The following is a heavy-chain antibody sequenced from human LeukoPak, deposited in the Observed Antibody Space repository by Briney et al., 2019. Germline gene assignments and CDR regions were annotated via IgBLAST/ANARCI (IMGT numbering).Heavy chain of an antibody. V-gene: IGHV3-11*06. CDR3: ASSFSLELTDYYFDY. J-gene: IGHJ4*02. Sequence: SVKGRFTISRDNAKNSLYLQMSSLRAEDTAVYYCASSFSLELTDYYFDYWGQGTLVTVSS. D-gene: IGHD1-1*01.